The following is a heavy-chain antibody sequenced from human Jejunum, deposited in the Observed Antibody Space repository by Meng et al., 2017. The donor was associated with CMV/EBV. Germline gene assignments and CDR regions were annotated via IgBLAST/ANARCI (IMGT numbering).Heavy chain of an antibody. V-gene: IGHV3-48*03. CDR1: GFTFSSYE. CDR2: ISASTTVM. D-gene: IGHD3-3*01. CDR3: VRGGSSGTLKYFDY. Sequence: GFTFSSYEMNWVRPIPGKGLEWISYISASTTVMYYADSVKGRFTISRDNVKNSLYLLMESLRADDTAIYYCVRGGSSGTLKYFDYWGQGALVTVSS. J-gene: IGHJ4*02.